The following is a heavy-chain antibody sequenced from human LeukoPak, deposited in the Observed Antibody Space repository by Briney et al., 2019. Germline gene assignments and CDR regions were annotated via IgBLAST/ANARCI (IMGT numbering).Heavy chain of an antibody. D-gene: IGHD1-14*01. J-gene: IGHJ5*02. CDR1: GYTFTSYG. CDR3: ARDRLSPGPDGNWFDP. Sequence: GASVKVSCKASGYTFTSYGISWVRQAPGQGLEWMGWISAYNGNTKYTQKLQGRVAMTTDTSTSIAYMELMSLRSDDTAAYYCARDRLSPGPDGNWFDPWGQGTLVTVSS. V-gene: IGHV1-18*01. CDR2: ISAYNGNT.